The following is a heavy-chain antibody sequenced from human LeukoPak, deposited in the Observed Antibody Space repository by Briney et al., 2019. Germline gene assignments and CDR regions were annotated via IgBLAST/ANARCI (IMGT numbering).Heavy chain of an antibody. D-gene: IGHD5-12*01. CDR2: IYYSGST. J-gene: IGHJ5*02. CDR1: GGSISSGGYY. Sequence: PSQTLSLTCTVSGGSISSGGYYWSWIRQHPGKGPEWIGYIYYSGSTSYNPSLKSRVPISVDTSKNQFSLKLNSVTAADTAVYYCTRDLRQKRGYSGYDGPQGGWFDPWGQGALVTVSS. V-gene: IGHV4-31*03. CDR3: TRDLRQKRGYSGYDGPQGGWFDP.